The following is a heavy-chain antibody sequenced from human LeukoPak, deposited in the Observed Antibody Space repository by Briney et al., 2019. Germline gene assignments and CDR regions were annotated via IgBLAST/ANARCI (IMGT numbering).Heavy chain of an antibody. Sequence: PGGSLRLSCAASGFTFSSYWMTWVRQAPGKGLEWVANIKQDGSEKYYVDSVKGRFTISRDNSKNTLYLQMNSLRVEDTAVYYCAKDYGSGSFLTYFYYYYMDVWGKGTTVTISS. CDR2: IKQDGSEK. V-gene: IGHV3-7*01. J-gene: IGHJ6*03. CDR1: GFTFSSYW. CDR3: AKDYGSGSFLTYFYYYYMDV. D-gene: IGHD3-10*01.